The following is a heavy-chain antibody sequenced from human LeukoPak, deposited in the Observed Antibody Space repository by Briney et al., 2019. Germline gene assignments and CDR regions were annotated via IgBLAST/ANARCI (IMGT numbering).Heavy chain of an antibody. V-gene: IGHV4-4*02. CDR1: GGSISSSNW. J-gene: IGHJ4*02. CDR2: IYHSGST. Sequence: SETLSLTCAVSGGSISSSNWWSWVRQPPGKGLEWIGEIYHSGSTNYNPSLKSRVTILEDKSKNQFSLKMSSVTAADTAVYYCARSYYYGSGSEFYFDYWGQGTLVTVSS. CDR3: ARSYYYGSGSEFYFDY. D-gene: IGHD3-10*01.